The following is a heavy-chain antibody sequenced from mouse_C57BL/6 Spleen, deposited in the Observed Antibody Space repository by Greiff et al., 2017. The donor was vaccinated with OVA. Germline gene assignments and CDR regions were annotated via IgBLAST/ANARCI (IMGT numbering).Heavy chain of an antibody. V-gene: IGHV1-80*01. J-gene: IGHJ1*03. D-gene: IGHD1-1*01. CDR1: GYAFSSYW. Sequence: QVQLQQSGAELVKPGASVKISCKASGYAFSSYWMNWVKQRPGKGLEWIGQIYPGDGDTNYNGKFKGKATLTADKSSSTAYMQLSSLTSEDSAVYFCASDYYGSSKDWYFDVWGTGTTVTVSS. CDR2: IYPGDGDT. CDR3: ASDYYGSSKDWYFDV.